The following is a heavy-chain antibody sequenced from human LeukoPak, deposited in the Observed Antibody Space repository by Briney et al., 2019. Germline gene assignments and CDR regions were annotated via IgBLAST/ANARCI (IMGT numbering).Heavy chain of an antibody. V-gene: IGHV1-69*13. D-gene: IGHD3-3*01. J-gene: IGHJ6*03. CDR3: ARGVPSTYYDFWSGYSYYYMDV. CDR1: GGTFSSYA. Sequence: GASVKVSCKASGGTFSSYAISWVRQAPGQGLEWMGGIIPIFGTANYAQKFQGRVTITADESTSTAYMELSSLRSEDTAVYYCARGVPSTYYDFWSGYSYYYMDVWGKGTTVTVSS. CDR2: IIPIFGTA.